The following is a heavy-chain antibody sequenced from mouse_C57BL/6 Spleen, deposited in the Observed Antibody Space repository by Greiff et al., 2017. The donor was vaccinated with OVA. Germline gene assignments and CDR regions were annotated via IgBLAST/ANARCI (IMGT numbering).Heavy chain of an antibody. CDR3: TSLTTVVDYAMDY. V-gene: IGHV1-15*01. Sequence: QVQLKQSGAELVRPGASVTLSCKASGYTFTDYEMHWVKQTPVHGLEWIGAIDPETGGTAYNQKFKGKAILTADKSSSTAYMELRSLTSEDSAVDYCTSLTTVVDYAMDYWGQGTSVTVSS. CDR1: GYTFTDYE. CDR2: IDPETGGT. D-gene: IGHD1-1*01. J-gene: IGHJ4*01.